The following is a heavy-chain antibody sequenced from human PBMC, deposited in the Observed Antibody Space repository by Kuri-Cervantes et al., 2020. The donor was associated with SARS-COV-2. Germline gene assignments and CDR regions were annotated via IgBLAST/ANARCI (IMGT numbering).Heavy chain of an antibody. CDR1: GYTFTSYD. D-gene: IGHD2-2*01. CDR3: ATSPKYQLPIDY. CDR2: IIPILGIA. V-gene: IGHV1-69*04. Sequence: SVKVSCKASGYTFTSYDINWVRQAPGQGLEWMGRIIPILGIANYAQKFQGRVTITADKSTSTAYMELSSLRSEDTAVYYCATSPKYQLPIDYWGQGTLVTVSS. J-gene: IGHJ4*02.